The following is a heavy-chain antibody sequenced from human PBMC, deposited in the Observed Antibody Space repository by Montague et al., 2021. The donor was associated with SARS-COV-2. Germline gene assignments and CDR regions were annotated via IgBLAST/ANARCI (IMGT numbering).Heavy chain of an antibody. D-gene: IGHD3-22*01. J-gene: IGHJ5*02. CDR3: ATVQKVSLIIMFRSGWFDP. CDR1: GGSFSGYY. CDR2: INHSGST. Sequence: SETLSLTCAVYGGSFSGYYWSWIRQPPGKGLEWIGEINHSGSTNYNPSLKSRVTISVDTSKKQFSLRLNSMTAADTAVYYCATVQKVSLIIMFRSGWFDPWGQGTLVTVSS. V-gene: IGHV4-34*01.